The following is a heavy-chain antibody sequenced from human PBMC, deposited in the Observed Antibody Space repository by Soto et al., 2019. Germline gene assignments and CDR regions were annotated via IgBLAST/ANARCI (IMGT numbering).Heavy chain of an antibody. CDR3: ARVQCTGGSCFSSYYYYYGMDV. CDR2: ISGSGGST. CDR1: GFTFTSYA. D-gene: IGHD2-15*01. V-gene: IGHV3-23*01. J-gene: IGHJ6*02. Sequence: EVQLLESGGGLVQPGGSLRLSCAASGFTFTSYAMIWVLQAPGKGLEWVSAISGSGGSTYYADSVKGRFTIARDNSKNTVYLQMNSLRAEDTAVYYCARVQCTGGSCFSSYYYYYGMDVWGQGTTVTVAS.